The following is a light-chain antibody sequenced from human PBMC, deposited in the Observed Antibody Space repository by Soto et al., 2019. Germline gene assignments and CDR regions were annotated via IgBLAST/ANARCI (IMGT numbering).Light chain of an antibody. Sequence: QSVLTQPPSASGSPGQSVTISCTGTSSDVGAYNYVSWYQQHPGKAPKLMISEVSQRPSGVPDRFSGSKSGNTASLTVSGLQAEDEADYYCSSYAGTNNFVFGTGTKLTVL. CDR1: SSDVGAYNY. CDR3: SSYAGTNNFV. V-gene: IGLV2-8*01. J-gene: IGLJ1*01. CDR2: EVS.